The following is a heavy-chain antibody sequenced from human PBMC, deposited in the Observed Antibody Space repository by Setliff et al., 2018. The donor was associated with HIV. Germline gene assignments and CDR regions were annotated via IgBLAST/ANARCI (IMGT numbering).Heavy chain of an antibody. Sequence: SETLSLTCTVSGGSISSGSYYWSWIRQPAGKGLEWIGRIYTSGSTKYNPSLESRVTISVDTSKNQCSLKLTSVTAADTAVYYCAKGAGFYGDYTFDYWGQGLLVTVSS. CDR1: GGSISSGSYY. J-gene: IGHJ4*02. CDR3: AKGAGFYGDYTFDY. V-gene: IGHV4-61*02. CDR2: IYTSGST. D-gene: IGHD4-17*01.